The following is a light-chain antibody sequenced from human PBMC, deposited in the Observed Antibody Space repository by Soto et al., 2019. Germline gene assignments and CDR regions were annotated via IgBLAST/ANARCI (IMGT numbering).Light chain of an antibody. V-gene: IGKV3-15*01. CDR2: GAS. J-gene: IGKJ5*01. CDR3: QQYNNWPPIP. Sequence: EIVMTQSPATLSVSPGDGATLSCRGSQGISPNLAWYQQKPGQSRRLLIYGASTRAAGIPARLRSSRSGTEFTLTISSLLSEDFAVYYCQQYNNWPPIPFGQGTRLEIK. CDR1: QGISPN.